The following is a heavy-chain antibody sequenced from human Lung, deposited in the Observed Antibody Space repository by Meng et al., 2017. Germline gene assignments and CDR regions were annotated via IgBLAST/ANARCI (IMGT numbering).Heavy chain of an antibody. J-gene: IGHJ4*02. CDR2: LIAVFDKT. CDR3: ARGRRNEPLFDY. D-gene: IGHD1-14*01. Sequence: QVQLVQSGAEVKKPGSSVKVACKTSGGSFSTHTFSWVRQAPGQGLECMGGLIAVFDKTKAAPRFQDRVTFTADESTSTAYMELSSLTFDDTAVYFCARGRRNEPLFDYWGQGTLVTVSS. V-gene: IGHV1-69*13. CDR1: GGSFSTHT.